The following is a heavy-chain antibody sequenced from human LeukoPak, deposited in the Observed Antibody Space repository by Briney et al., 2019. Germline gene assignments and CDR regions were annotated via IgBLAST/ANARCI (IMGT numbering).Heavy chain of an antibody. V-gene: IGHV3-23*01. J-gene: IGHJ4*02. Sequence: PGGSLRLSCAASGFTFSSYVMSWVRQAPGKGLEWVSDISSSGDSTHYADSVKGRFTISRDNSKNTLFLQMNSLRAEDPAVYYCAKRAVGAAYYFDYWGQGTLVTVSS. CDR3: AKRAVGAAYYFDY. D-gene: IGHD2-15*01. CDR2: ISSSGDST. CDR1: GFTFSSYV.